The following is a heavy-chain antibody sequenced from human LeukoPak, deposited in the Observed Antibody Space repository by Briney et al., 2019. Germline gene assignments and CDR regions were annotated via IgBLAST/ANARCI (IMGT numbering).Heavy chain of an antibody. CDR1: GFTVSSNY. CDR2: IYSGGRT. V-gene: IGHV3-53*04. Sequence: GGSLRLSCAASGFTVSSNYMSWVRQAPGKGLEWVSVIYSGGRTYYADSVKGRFTMSRHNSNNTLYLQMHSLRAEDTAVYYCARGRGGDGYNFFDCWGQGTLVTVS. CDR3: ARGRGGDGYNFFDC. D-gene: IGHD5-24*01. J-gene: IGHJ4*02.